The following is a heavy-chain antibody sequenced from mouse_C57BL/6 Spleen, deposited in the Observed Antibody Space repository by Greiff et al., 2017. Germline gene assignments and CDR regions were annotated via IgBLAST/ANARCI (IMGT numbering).Heavy chain of an antibody. V-gene: IGHV1-42*01. D-gene: IGHD2-4*01. Sequence: VQLKQSGPELVKPGASVKISCKASGYSFTGYYMNWVKQSPEKSLEWIGEINPSTGGTTYNQKFKAKATLTVDKSSSTAYMQLKSLTSEDSAVYYCARSRDYDGWYFDVWGTGTTVTVSS. CDR1: GYSFTGYY. CDR2: INPSTGGT. CDR3: ARSRDYDGWYFDV. J-gene: IGHJ1*03.